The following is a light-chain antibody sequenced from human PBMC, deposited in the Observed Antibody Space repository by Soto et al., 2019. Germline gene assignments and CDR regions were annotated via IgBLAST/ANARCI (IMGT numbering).Light chain of an antibody. V-gene: IGKV1-39*01. CDR3: QQCYSTPLT. CDR1: QSISNY. Sequence: DIQMTQSSSSLSASIGDRVTITCRASQSISNYLNWYQQKPGQAPKLLIHSASNLLSEVPSRFSGSGSGTDFTLTINSLQPEDFAAYYCQQCYSTPLTFGGGTKVDIK. J-gene: IGKJ4*01. CDR2: SAS.